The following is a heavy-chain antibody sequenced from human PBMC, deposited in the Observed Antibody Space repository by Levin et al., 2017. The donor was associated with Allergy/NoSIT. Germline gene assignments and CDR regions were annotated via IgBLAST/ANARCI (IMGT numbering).Heavy chain of an antibody. D-gene: IGHD5-12*01. V-gene: IGHV3-23*01. Sequence: GESLKISCAASGFTFSSYGMSWVRQAPGKGLEWVSTISASGGSTYYADSVKGRFTISRDKSENTGYLQLNSLRAEDTAVYYCAKDRGSPWLHWFDPWRQGTLVTVSS. CDR1: GFTFSSYG. CDR3: AKDRGSPWLHWFDP. CDR2: ISASGGST. J-gene: IGHJ5*02.